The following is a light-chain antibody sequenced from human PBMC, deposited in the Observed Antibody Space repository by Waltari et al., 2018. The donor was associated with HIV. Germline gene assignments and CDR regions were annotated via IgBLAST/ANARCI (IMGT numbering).Light chain of an antibody. J-gene: IGLJ3*02. Sequence: SYELTQPPSVSVSPGQTASITCGGTALAKREVYWYQQKAGQAPLVIMSKDKERPPGIPDRFSGSNSGTTVTLTISPVQSEDEAHYYCQSADSSGLYWVFGGGTKLTVL. CDR2: KDK. CDR1: ALAKRE. V-gene: IGLV3-25*03. CDR3: QSADSSGLYWV.